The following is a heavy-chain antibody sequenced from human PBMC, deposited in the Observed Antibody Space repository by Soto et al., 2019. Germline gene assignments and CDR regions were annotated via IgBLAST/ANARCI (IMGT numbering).Heavy chain of an antibody. J-gene: IGHJ5*02. V-gene: IGHV3-9*01. CDR3: AKGEGIAAPYHWFDP. D-gene: IGHD6-13*01. Sequence: EVQLVESGGGLVQPGRSLRLSCEASGFTFDEYVMHWVRQAPGKGLEWVSSISWNSGSIGYADSVKGRFIISRDNAKNTLFLQMNSLRVEDTALYFCAKGEGIAAPYHWFDPWGQGTLVTVSS. CDR1: GFTFDEYV. CDR2: ISWNSGSI.